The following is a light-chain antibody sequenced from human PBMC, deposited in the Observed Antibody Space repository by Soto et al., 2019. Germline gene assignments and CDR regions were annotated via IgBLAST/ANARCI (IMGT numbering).Light chain of an antibody. J-gene: IGKJ1*01. CDR3: QQYNDCPRT. Sequence: EIVMTQSPATLSVSPGERATLSCRASQSVGTYLAWYQQKPGQAPRLLIYGASTRAAGISPRFSGGGSGTEFTLTISSLQAEDFVVYYCQQYNDCPRTFGQGTKVGIK. V-gene: IGKV3-15*01. CDR1: QSVGTY. CDR2: GAS.